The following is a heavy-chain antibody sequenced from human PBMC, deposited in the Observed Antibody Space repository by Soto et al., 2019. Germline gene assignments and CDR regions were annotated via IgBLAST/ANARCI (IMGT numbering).Heavy chain of an antibody. CDR3: ARAVTIFGVVTTYYFDY. CDR1: GGSISSYY. D-gene: IGHD3-3*01. V-gene: IGHV4-59*01. CDR2: IYYSGST. Sequence: SETLSLTCTVSGGSISSYYWSWIRQPPGKGLEWIGYIYYSGSTNYNPSLKSRVTISVDTSKNQFSLKLSSVTAADTAVYYCARAVTIFGVVTTYYFDYWGQGTLVTVSS. J-gene: IGHJ4*02.